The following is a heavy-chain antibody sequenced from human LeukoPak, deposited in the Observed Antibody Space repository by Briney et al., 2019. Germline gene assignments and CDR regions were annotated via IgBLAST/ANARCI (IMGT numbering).Heavy chain of an antibody. CDR2: INTNSGGT. V-gene: IGHV1-2*02. J-gene: IGHJ5*02. CDR1: GYTFTGYY. CDR3: ARLYGSGSYYNVGWFDP. D-gene: IGHD3-10*01. Sequence: ASVKVSCKASGYTFTGYYMHWVRQAPGQGLEWMGWINTNSGGTNYAQKFQGRVTMTRDTSISTAYMELSRLRSDDTAVYYCARLYGSGSYYNVGWFDPWGQGTLVTVSS.